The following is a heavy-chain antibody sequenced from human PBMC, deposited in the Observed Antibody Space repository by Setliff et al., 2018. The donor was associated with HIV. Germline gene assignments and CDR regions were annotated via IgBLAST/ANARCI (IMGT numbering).Heavy chain of an antibody. CDR3: ATLDPSGGNFLAY. Sequence: PPGKGLEWIGYIHASGKTNYNPSLKSRVTLALDTSEMHFSLHLTSVTAADTAVYYCATLDPSGGNFLAYWGQGTLVTVSS. J-gene: IGHJ4*02. CDR2: IHASGKT. V-gene: IGHV4-4*09. D-gene: IGHD2-21*02.